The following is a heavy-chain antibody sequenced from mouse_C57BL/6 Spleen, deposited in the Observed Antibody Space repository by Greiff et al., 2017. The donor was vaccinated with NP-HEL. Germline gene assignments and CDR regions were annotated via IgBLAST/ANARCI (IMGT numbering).Heavy chain of an antibody. V-gene: IGHV1-18*01. CDR1: GYTFTDYN. Sequence: EVQLQQSGPELVKPGASVKIPCKASGYTFTDYNMDWVKQSHGKSLEWIGDINPNNGGTIYNQKFKGKATLTVDKSSSTAYMELRSLTSEDTAGYYCARGRYYGNYGGAMDYWGQGTSVTVSS. CDR3: ARGRYYGNYGGAMDY. D-gene: IGHD2-1*01. CDR2: INPNNGGT. J-gene: IGHJ4*01.